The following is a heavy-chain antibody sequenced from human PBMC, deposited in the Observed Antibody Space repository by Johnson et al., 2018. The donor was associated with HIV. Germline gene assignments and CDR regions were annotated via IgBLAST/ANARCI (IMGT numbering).Heavy chain of an antibody. J-gene: IGHJ3*02. V-gene: IGHV3-30*04. CDR2: IKQDGSNK. CDR1: GFTFSSYA. D-gene: IGHD3-9*01. CDR3: AKDGPVLRYFDWSDAFDI. Sequence: QVQLVESGGGVVQPGRSLRLSCAASGFTFSSYAMSWVRQAPGKGLEWVANIKQDGSNKYYADSVKGRFTISRDNSKNTLYLQMNSLRAEDTAVYYCAKDGPVLRYFDWSDAFDIWGQGTMVTVSS.